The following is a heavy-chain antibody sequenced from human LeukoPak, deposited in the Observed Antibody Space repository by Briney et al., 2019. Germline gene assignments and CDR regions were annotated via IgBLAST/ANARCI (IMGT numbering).Heavy chain of an antibody. D-gene: IGHD2-2*02. CDR3: ARAPDIVVVPAAITIVATAWLLDY. Sequence: SAKVSCKASGGTFSSYAISWVRQAPGQGLEWMGRIIPILGIANYAQKFQGRVTITADKSTSTAYMELSSLRSEDTAVYYCARAPDIVVVPAAITIVATAWLLDYWGQGTLVTVSS. J-gene: IGHJ4*02. V-gene: IGHV1-69*04. CDR1: GGTFSSYA. CDR2: IIPILGIA.